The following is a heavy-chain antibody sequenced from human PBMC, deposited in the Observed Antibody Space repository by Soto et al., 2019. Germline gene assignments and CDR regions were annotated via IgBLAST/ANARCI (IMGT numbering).Heavy chain of an antibody. J-gene: IGHJ3*02. D-gene: IGHD2-15*01. Sequence: PRGSLRLSCAASGFNFSTYTMNWGRQAPGKGLKWVSSISSSNRYIYYADSVKGRFTISRDDAKNSLYLQMNSLRAEDTAVYYCAKLRDEGSLFTGAFDIWGQGTMVTV. CDR3: AKLRDEGSLFTGAFDI. V-gene: IGHV3-21*06. CDR1: GFNFSTYT. CDR2: ISSSNRYI.